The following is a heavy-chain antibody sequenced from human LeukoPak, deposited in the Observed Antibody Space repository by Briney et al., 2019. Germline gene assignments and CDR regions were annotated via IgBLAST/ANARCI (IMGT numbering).Heavy chain of an antibody. J-gene: IGHJ4*02. CDR1: RFTFSNYE. Sequence: GGSLRLSCAASRFTFSNYEMHWVRQAPGKGLEWLSYISSSGNTIYYADSVKGRFTISRDNSKNSLYLQMNSLRTEDTALYYCAKDKAAAAGGFDYWGQGTLVTVSS. V-gene: IGHV3-48*03. CDR3: AKDKAAAAGGFDY. D-gene: IGHD6-13*01. CDR2: ISSSGNTI.